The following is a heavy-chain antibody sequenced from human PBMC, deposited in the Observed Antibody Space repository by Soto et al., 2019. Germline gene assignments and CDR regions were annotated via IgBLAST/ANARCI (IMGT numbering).Heavy chain of an antibody. D-gene: IGHD3-3*01. Sequence: TGWSLRLSCASSVFTFMSYEMHWVRQPPGKGLQWISYISADGSGTYYADSVRGRFTISRDNARNSLSLQMNSLRADDTAIYYCVRDLHEPLPADVLRVTKWGQGTQVTVSS. CDR1: VFTFMSYE. CDR3: VRDLHEPLPADVLRVTK. V-gene: IGHV3-48*03. J-gene: IGHJ4*02. CDR2: ISADGSGT.